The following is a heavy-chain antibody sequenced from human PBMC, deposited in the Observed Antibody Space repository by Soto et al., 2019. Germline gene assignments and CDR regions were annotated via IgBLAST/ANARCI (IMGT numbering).Heavy chain of an antibody. D-gene: IGHD6-19*01. J-gene: IGHJ5*02. CDR3: ARRIAVAGINWFDP. Sequence: ASVKVSCKASVYTFTSYPIHCVLQAPGQRLEWMGWINAGNGNTKYSQKFQGRVTITRDTSASTAYMELSSLRSEDTAVYYCARRIAVAGINWFDPWGQGTLVTVSS. CDR1: VYTFTSYP. V-gene: IGHV1-3*01. CDR2: INAGNGNT.